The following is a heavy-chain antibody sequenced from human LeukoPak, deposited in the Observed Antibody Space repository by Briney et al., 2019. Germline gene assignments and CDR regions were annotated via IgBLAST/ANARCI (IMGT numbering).Heavy chain of an antibody. Sequence: GASVKVSCKASGYTFTDYYIHWVRQAPRQGLEWMGRINCITGDTRSARKFQGRVTMTRDTSISTAYMQLSSLRSDDTAVYYCAREIAATGAAVDYWGQGILVTVSS. CDR2: INCITGDT. V-gene: IGHV1-2*06. CDR3: AREIAATGAAVDY. D-gene: IGHD6-13*01. J-gene: IGHJ4*02. CDR1: GYTFTDYY.